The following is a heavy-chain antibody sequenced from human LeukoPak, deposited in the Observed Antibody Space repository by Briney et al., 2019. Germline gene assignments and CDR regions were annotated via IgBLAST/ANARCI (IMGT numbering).Heavy chain of an antibody. D-gene: IGHD4-23*01. CDR2: IYHSGAT. Sequence: SETLSLTCAVSGGSISSSSSICWTWVRQPPGKGLEWIGEIYHSGATNYNPFLKSRVTMLLDKSKNQFSLKLNSVTAADTAVYYCARNGGNSDYDYWGQGTLVTVSA. CDR3: ARNGGNSDYDY. CDR1: GGSISSSSSIC. V-gene: IGHV4-4*02. J-gene: IGHJ4*02.